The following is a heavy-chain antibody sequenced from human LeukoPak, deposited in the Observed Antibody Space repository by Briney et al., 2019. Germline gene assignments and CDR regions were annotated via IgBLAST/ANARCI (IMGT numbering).Heavy chain of an antibody. CDR3: ASERGAYYDVLTGPFDY. D-gene: IGHD3-9*01. V-gene: IGHV4-39*01. J-gene: IGHJ4*02. Sequence: PSETLSLTCTVSGGSIGSTNYYWGWIRQPPGKGLEWIGSIYYSENTYYNPSLKSRVTISLDRSKNQFSLKLSSVTAADTAVYYCASERGAYYDVLTGPFDYWGQGTLVTVSS. CDR2: IYYSENT. CDR1: GGSIGSTNYY.